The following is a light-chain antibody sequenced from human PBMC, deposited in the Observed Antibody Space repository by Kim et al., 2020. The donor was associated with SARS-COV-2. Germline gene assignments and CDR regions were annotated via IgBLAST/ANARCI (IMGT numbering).Light chain of an antibody. J-gene: IGKJ2*01. CDR2: AAS. CDR3: QQTYSAPYT. V-gene: IGKV1-39*01. CDR1: QSTNSY. Sequence: DIQMTQSPSSLSASVGDRITITCRTSQSTNSYLNWYQQRPGKAPNLLIYAASSLRTGVPSRFRGSGSGTDFTLTISSLHPEDFATYYCQQTYSAPYTFGQGTKLEI.